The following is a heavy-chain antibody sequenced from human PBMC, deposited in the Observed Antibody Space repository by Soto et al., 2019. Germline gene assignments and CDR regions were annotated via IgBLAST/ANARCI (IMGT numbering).Heavy chain of an antibody. J-gene: IGHJ4*02. CDR1: GFTFSSYS. V-gene: IGHV3-48*02. Sequence: GGSLRLSCAASGFTFSSYSMNWVRQAPGKGLEWVSYISSSSSTIYYADSVKGRFTISRDNAKNSLYLQMNSLRDEDTAVYYCARDPPRYYYDSSGSGYWGQGTLVTVSS. CDR3: ARDPPRYYYDSSGSGY. D-gene: IGHD3-22*01. CDR2: ISSSSSTI.